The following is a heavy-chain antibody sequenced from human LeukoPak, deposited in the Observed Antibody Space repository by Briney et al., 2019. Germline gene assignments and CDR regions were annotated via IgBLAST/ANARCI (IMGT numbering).Heavy chain of an antibody. CDR1: GFTFSSYG. D-gene: IGHD6-13*01. CDR2: IWYDGSNK. V-gene: IGHV3-33*01. CDR3: ARQWYRGSSWYSGWGGEFMHGMDV. J-gene: IGHJ6*02. Sequence: GGSLRLSCAASGFTFSSYGMHWVRQAPGKGLEWVAVIWYDGSNKYYADSVKGRFTISRDNSKNTLYLQMNSLRAEDTAVYYCARQWYRGSSWYSGWGGEFMHGMDVWGQGTTVTVSS.